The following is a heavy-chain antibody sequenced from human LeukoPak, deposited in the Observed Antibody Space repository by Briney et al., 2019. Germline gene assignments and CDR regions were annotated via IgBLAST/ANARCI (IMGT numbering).Heavy chain of an antibody. CDR2: SNPHSGGT. Sequence: GASVTVSFTASGYTFTVYYIQWVRQAPGQRLEWMGWSNPHSGGTNYAQEFPGRVTMTSDTSISTAYMELSSLRPDDTAVYSCARGVTARGFYNYMAIWGNGTTVT. D-gene: IGHD2-21*02. J-gene: IGHJ6*03. CDR3: ARGVTARGFYNYMAI. CDR1: GYTFTVYY. V-gene: IGHV1-2*02.